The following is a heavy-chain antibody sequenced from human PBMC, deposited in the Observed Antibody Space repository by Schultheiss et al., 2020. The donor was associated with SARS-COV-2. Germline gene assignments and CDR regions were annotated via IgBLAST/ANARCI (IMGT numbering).Heavy chain of an antibody. CDR3: ARGDYYDSSGYYFYYGMDV. CDR2: MSYDGSNK. D-gene: IGHD3-22*01. V-gene: IGHV3-30-3*01. J-gene: IGHJ6*02. Sequence: GGSLRLSCAASGFTFSSYAMHWVRQAPGKGLEWVAIMSYDGSNKYYADSVKGRFTISRDNSKNTLYLQMNSLRAEDTAVYYCARGDYYDSSGYYFYYGMDVWGQGTTVTVSS. CDR1: GFTFSSYA.